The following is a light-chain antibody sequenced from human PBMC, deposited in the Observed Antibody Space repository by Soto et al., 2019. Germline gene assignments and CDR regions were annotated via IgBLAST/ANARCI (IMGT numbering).Light chain of an antibody. CDR2: GAS. J-gene: IGKJ4*01. V-gene: IGKV3-15*01. CDR1: QSVSSK. Sequence: ETVMTQSAATLSLSPGESATLFCRASQSVSSKLVWYQQKPGQATRLLIYGASTRATGIPARVRGSGSGTEVTLTIDSLQSEDFAVYYCQQYNDWPPAFGGGTKVDIK. CDR3: QQYNDWPPA.